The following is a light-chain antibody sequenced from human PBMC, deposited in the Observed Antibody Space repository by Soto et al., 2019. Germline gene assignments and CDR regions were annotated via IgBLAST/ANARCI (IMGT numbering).Light chain of an antibody. CDR2: DVS. V-gene: IGLV2-14*01. CDR3: TSYTSDSTHV. J-gene: IGLJ1*01. Sequence: QSVLTQPASVSGSPGQSITISCTGASTDVGRYNYVSWYQQHPGKAPKLMVYDVSNRPSWVSNRFSGSKSGITASLTISGLQAEDEADYYCTSYTSDSTHVFGTGTKVTVL. CDR1: STDVGRYNY.